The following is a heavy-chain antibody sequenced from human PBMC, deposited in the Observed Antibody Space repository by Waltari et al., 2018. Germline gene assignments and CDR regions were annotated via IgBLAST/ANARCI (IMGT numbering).Heavy chain of an antibody. D-gene: IGHD3-10*01. CDR2: IKQDGSEK. CDR3: ARYFGSGSYYPY. V-gene: IGHV3-7*01. Sequence: EVQLVESGGGLVQPGGSLRLSCAASGFTFSSYWMSWVRQAPGEGLEWVDNIKQDGSEKYYVDSVKGRFTISRDNAQNSLYLQMNSQRAEDTAVYYCARYFGSGSYYPYWGQGTLVTVSS. CDR1: GFTFSSYW. J-gene: IGHJ4*02.